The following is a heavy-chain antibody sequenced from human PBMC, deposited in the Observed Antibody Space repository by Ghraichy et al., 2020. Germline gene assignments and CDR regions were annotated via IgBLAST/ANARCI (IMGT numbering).Heavy chain of an antibody. Sequence: ASVKVSCKASGYTFTGYYMHWVRQAPGQGLEWMGWINPNSGGTNYAQKFQGWVTMTRDTSISTAYMELSRLRSDDTAVYYCARARRYGSGSLNAYYYYYGMDVWGQGTTVTVSS. J-gene: IGHJ6*02. CDR2: INPNSGGT. D-gene: IGHD3-10*01. CDR3: ARARRYGSGSLNAYYYYYGMDV. CDR1: GYTFTGYY. V-gene: IGHV1-2*04.